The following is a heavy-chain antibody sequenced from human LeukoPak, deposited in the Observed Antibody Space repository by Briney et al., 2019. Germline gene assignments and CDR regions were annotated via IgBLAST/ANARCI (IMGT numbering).Heavy chain of an antibody. V-gene: IGHV1-18*01. CDR2: ISANNGNT. CDR1: GFTFTSYG. D-gene: IGHD4-17*01. CDR3: AREGNYGGQSGMDV. Sequence: GASVKVSCKASGFTFTSYGFNWVRQAPGQGLEWMGWISANNGNTIYAQILQGRGTMTTDTSTTTVYMELSSLRSEDTAVYYCAREGNYGGQSGMDVWGKGTTVTVSS. J-gene: IGHJ6*04.